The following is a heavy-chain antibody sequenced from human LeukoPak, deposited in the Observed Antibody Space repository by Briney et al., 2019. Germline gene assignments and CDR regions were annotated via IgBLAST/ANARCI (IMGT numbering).Heavy chain of an antibody. D-gene: IGHD6-13*01. Sequence: ASVKVSCKASGYTFTGYYMHWVQQAPGQGLEWMGRINPNSGGTNYAQKFQGRVTMTRDTSISTAYMELSRLRSDDTAVYYCAREGRKIAAAGTPSPPDYWGQGTLVTVSS. CDR1: GYTFTGYY. CDR3: AREGRKIAAAGTPSPPDY. CDR2: INPNSGGT. J-gene: IGHJ4*02. V-gene: IGHV1-2*06.